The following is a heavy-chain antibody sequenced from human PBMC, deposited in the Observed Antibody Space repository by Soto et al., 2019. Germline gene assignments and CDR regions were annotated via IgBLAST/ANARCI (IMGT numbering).Heavy chain of an antibody. V-gene: IGHV3-30-3*01. Sequence: QVQLVESGGGVVQPGRSLRLSCAASGFNFTSYAMHWVRQAPGKGLEWVAVISYDGSDKYYADSAKGRFTISRDNSKNTLCLQMNSLRTDDTAVYYCARGGIVVGWGQGTLVTVSS. CDR1: GFNFTSYA. CDR2: ISYDGSDK. CDR3: ARGGIVVG. D-gene: IGHD3-22*01. J-gene: IGHJ4*02.